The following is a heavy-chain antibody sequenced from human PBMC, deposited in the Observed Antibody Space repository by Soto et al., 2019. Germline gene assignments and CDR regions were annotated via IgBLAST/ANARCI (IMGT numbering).Heavy chain of an antibody. D-gene: IGHD3-16*01. V-gene: IGHV4-31*03. CDR3: ARDAGEQRGLDF. Sequence: QVLLQESGPGLVKPSETLSLICLVSGGSITTGGYSWSWIRQHPGKGLDGIGNIYYSGSTSYKHSPKTRLTISVDTSKNQFSLKLTSVTAADTAVYYCARDAGEQRGLDFWGQGTLVTVSS. CDR2: IYYSGST. J-gene: IGHJ4*02. CDR1: GGSITTGGYS.